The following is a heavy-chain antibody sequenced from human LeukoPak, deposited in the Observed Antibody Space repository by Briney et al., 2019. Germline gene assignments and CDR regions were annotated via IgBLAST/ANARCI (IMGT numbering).Heavy chain of an antibody. D-gene: IGHD3-10*01. CDR1: ARSFVASY. CDR3: ARRTGSHLPNWFDP. J-gene: IGHJ5*02. Sequence: PSQTLSPTCAVYARSFVASYCSSIRHPPGNWREWIGEINHSGSTNYNPSLKSRLTISVDTSRNQFSLNLSSVTAADTAVYYCARRTGSHLPNWFDPWGQGTLVTVSS. CDR2: INHSGST. V-gene: IGHV4-34*01.